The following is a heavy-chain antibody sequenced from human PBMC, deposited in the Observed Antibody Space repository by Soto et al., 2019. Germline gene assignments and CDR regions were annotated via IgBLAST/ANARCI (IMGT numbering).Heavy chain of an antibody. J-gene: IGHJ6*02. D-gene: IGHD3-10*01. CDR2: ISYDGSNK. Sequence: GGSLRLSCAASGFTFSSYGMHWVRQAPGKGLEWVAVISYDGSNKYYADSVKGRFTISRDNSKNTLYLQMNSLRAEDTAVYYCAKDLGFRDYYYYGMDVWGQGTTVTVSS. CDR3: AKDLGFRDYYYYGMDV. CDR1: GFTFSSYG. V-gene: IGHV3-30*18.